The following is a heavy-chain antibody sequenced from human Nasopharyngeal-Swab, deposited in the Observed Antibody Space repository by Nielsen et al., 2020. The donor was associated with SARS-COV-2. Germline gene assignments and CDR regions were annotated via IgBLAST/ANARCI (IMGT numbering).Heavy chain of an antibody. Sequence: GESLKISWAASGFTFSSYSMNWVRQAPGKGLEWVSSISSSSSYIYYADSVKGRFTISRDNAKNSLYLQMDSLRAEDTAVYYCARESSGYSYGYRWGQGTLVTVSS. V-gene: IGHV3-21*01. CDR1: GFTFSSYS. CDR2: ISSSSSYI. J-gene: IGHJ4*02. CDR3: ARESSGYSYGYR. D-gene: IGHD5-18*01.